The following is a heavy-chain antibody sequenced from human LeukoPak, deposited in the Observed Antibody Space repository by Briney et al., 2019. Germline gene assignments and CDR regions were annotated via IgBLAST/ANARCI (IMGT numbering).Heavy chain of an antibody. D-gene: IGHD3-22*01. CDR1: GFTFNNYA. J-gene: IGHJ1*01. V-gene: IGHV3-23*01. CDR3: AKDAYYFDTSDYP. CDR2: ITSTGGTT. Sequence: GGSLRLSCAASGFTFNNYAMSWVRQAPGKGLEGVSGITSTGGTTYYADSVRGRFTISRDNFDNTLHLQMDSLRAEDTALYYCAKDAYYFDTSDYPWGQGTLVTVS.